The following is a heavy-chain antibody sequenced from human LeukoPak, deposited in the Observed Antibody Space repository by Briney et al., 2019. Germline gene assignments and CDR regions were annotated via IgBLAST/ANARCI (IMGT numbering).Heavy chain of an antibody. CDR3: ARERCSSTSCHRISGFRY. CDR2: INHSGST. J-gene: IGHJ4*02. CDR1: GGSFSGYY. D-gene: IGHD2-2*01. Sequence: SETLSLTCAVYGGSFSGYYWGWNRQPPGKGLEWIGEINHSGSTNYNPSLKSRVTISVDTSKNQFSLKLSSVTAADTAVYYCARERCSSTSCHRISGFRYWGQGTLVTVSS. V-gene: IGHV4-34*01.